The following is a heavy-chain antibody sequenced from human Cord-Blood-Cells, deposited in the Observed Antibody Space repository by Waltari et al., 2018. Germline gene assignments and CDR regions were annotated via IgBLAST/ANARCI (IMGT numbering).Heavy chain of an antibody. D-gene: IGHD5-18*01. J-gene: IGHJ6*02. CDR3: ATDARSYGTYYYYYGMDV. Sequence: QVQLVQSGAEVKKPGASVKVSCKVSGYTLTELSMHWVRQAPGKGLEWMGGFDPEDGETIYAQKFQGRVTMTEDTSTDTSYMELSSLRSEDTAVYYCATDARSYGTYYYYYGMDVWGQGTTVTVSS. V-gene: IGHV1-24*01. CDR2: FDPEDGET. CDR1: GYTLTELS.